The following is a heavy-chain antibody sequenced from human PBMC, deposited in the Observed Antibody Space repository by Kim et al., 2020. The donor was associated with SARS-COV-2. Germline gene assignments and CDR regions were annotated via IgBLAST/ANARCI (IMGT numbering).Heavy chain of an antibody. CDR2: IYSSGRT. J-gene: IGHJ4*02. D-gene: IGHD3-16*02. CDR3: ASALGH. CDR1: GDSLSSDY. V-gene: IGHV4-4*07. Sequence: SETLSLICTVSGDSLSSDYWSWNRQPAGKGLEWIGRIYSSGRTNYNPSLQIRVTMSVDMSKNQFSLMLSSVTAADTAVYYCASALGHWGQGTLVTVSS.